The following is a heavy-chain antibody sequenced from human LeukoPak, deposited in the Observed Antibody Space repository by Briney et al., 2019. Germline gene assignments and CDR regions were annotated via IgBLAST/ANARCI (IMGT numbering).Heavy chain of an antibody. V-gene: IGHV4-59*01. CDR2: IYYSGST. CDR3: ARDSGYDSSGYFDY. Sequence: SXTLSLTCTVSGGSISSYYWSWIRQPPGKGLEWIGYIYYSGSTNYNPSLKSRVTISVDTSKNQFSLKLSSVTAADTAVYYCARDSGYDSSGYFDYWGQGTLVTVS. J-gene: IGHJ4*02. D-gene: IGHD3-22*01. CDR1: GGSISSYY.